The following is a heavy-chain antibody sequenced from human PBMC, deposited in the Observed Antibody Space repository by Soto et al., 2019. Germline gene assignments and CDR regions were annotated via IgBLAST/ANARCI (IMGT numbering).Heavy chain of an antibody. CDR1: GFTFSSYG. CDR3: ANNSFQG. CDR2: ISYDGSNK. J-gene: IGHJ4*02. Sequence: QVQLVESGGGVVQPGRSLRLSCAASGFTFSSYGMHWVRQAPGKGLEWVVVISYDGSNKYYADSVKGRFTISRDNSKNTLYLQMNSLRAEDTAVYYCANNSFQGWGQGTLVTVSS. V-gene: IGHV3-30*18.